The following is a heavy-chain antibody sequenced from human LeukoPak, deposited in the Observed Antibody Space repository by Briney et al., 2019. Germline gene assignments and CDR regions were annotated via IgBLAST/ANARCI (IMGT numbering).Heavy chain of an antibody. CDR3: ATGLDGSYRLFCY. CDR2: FDPEDGET. D-gene: IGHD1-26*01. Sequence: ASVKVSCKVAGYTLTELSMHWVRQAPGKGLEWMGGFDPEDGETIYAQKFQGRVTMTEDTSTDTAYMELSSLRSEDTAVYYCATGLDGSYRLFCYWGQGTLVTVSS. CDR1: GYTLTELS. J-gene: IGHJ4*02. V-gene: IGHV1-24*01.